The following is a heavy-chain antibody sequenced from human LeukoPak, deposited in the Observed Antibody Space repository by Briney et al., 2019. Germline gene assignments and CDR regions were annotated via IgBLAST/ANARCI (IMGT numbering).Heavy chain of an antibody. CDR3: ARGIVGASIGWFDP. J-gene: IGHJ5*02. Sequence: PEASVKVSCKASGGTFSSYAISWVRQAPGQGLEWMGRIIPILGIANYAQKFQGRVTTTADKSTSTAYMELSSLRSEDTAVYYCARGIVGASIGWFDPWGQGTLVTVSS. CDR2: IIPILGIA. V-gene: IGHV1-69*04. CDR1: GGTFSSYA. D-gene: IGHD1-26*01.